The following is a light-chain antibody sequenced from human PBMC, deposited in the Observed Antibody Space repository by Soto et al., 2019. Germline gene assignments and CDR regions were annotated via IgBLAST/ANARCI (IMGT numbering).Light chain of an antibody. Sequence: DIQMTQSPSSVSASVGYRVTITCRASQDISGWLAWFQQKPGKAPNLLIYAASILQSGVPSRFSGSGSGTDFTLTITYLQPEDFATYYCQQANSLPWTSGQGTKVDIK. J-gene: IGKJ1*01. V-gene: IGKV1D-12*01. CDR1: QDISGW. CDR2: AAS. CDR3: QQANSLPWT.